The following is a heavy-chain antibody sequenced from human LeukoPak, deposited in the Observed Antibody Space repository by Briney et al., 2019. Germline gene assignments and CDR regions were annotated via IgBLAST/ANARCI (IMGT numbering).Heavy chain of an antibody. CDR3: ARDNHYYDSSGYQLETNWFDP. CDR1: GFTFSRYS. V-gene: IGHV3-48*04. Sequence: TGGSLRLSCAASGFTFSRYSMTWVRQAPGRGLEWVSHISRDIITIYYADSVKGRFTISRDNAKNSLYLQMNSLRAEDTAVYYCARDNHYYDSSGYQLETNWFDPWGQGTLVTVSS. CDR2: ISRDIITI. J-gene: IGHJ5*02. D-gene: IGHD3-22*01.